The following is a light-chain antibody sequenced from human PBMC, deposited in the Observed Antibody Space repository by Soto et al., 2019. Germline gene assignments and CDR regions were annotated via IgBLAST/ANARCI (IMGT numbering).Light chain of an antibody. Sequence: AIQMAPSPSSLSASVGDRVTITCRASQGIGNDVGWYQQKPGKAPKLLLYAATTLQSGVPSRFSGTRSGTDFTLTISSLQPEDFATYYCLQDHNYPLTFGGGTKVEIK. J-gene: IGKJ4*01. CDR3: LQDHNYPLT. V-gene: IGKV1-6*02. CDR2: AAT. CDR1: QGIGND.